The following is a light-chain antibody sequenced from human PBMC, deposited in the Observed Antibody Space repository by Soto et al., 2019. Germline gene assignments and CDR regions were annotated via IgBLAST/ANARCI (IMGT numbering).Light chain of an antibody. CDR2: TAS. V-gene: IGKV3-15*01. J-gene: IGKJ1*01. CDR1: QSVSDY. Sequence: DIVMTQSPSTLSVSPGERATISCRASQSVSDYLDWYQQTPGQPPRLLIYTASTMATGIPARFSGSGSGTEFTLTISSLQSEEFSVYYCQQYSNWPRTFGQGTRVEIK. CDR3: QQYSNWPRT.